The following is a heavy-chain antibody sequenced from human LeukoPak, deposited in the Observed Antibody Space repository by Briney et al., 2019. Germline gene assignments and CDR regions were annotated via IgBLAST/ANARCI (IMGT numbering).Heavy chain of an antibody. Sequence: SVKVSCKASGGTFSSYAISWVRQAPGQGLGWMGGIIPIFGTANYAQKFQGRVTITTDESTSTAYMELSSLRSEDTAVYYCARREGNYEPNYYYMDVWGKGTTVTVSS. CDR2: IIPIFGTA. J-gene: IGHJ6*03. CDR1: GGTFSSYA. D-gene: IGHD1-7*01. CDR3: ARREGNYEPNYYYMDV. V-gene: IGHV1-69*05.